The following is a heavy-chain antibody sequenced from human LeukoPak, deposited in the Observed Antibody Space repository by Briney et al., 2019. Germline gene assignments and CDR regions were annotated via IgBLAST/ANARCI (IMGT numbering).Heavy chain of an antibody. J-gene: IGHJ4*02. V-gene: IGHV1-18*01. CDR2: ISAYNGNT. D-gene: IGHD3-3*01. CDR3: ARGFDPYYDFWSGYYRPPYFDY. CDR1: GYTFTSYG. Sequence: ASVKVSCKASGYTFTSYGISWVRQAPGQGLEWMGWISAYNGNTNYAQKLQGRVTMTTDTSTSTAYMELRSLRSDDTAVYYCARGFDPYYDFWSGYYRPPYFDYWGQGTLVTVSS.